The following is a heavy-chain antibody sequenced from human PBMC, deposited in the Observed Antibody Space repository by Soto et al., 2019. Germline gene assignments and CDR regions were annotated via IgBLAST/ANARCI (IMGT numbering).Heavy chain of an antibody. CDR3: ARGKEVAMVRGVIYYYYYGMDV. Sequence: ASVKVSCKASGYTFTSYYMHWVRQAPGQGLEWMGIINPSGGSTSYAQKFQGRVTMTRDTSTSTVYMELSSLRSEDTAVYYCARGKEVAMVRGVIYYYYYGMDVWGQGTTVTVSS. J-gene: IGHJ6*02. CDR1: GYTFTSYY. CDR2: INPSGGST. D-gene: IGHD3-10*01. V-gene: IGHV1-46*03.